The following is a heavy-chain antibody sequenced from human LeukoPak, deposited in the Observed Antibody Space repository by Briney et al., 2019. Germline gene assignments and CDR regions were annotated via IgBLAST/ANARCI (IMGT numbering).Heavy chain of an antibody. CDR1: GCSISRYY. CDR2: SYYSGST. CDR3: ARHTDIAALSSLNY. D-gene: IGHD6-13*01. J-gene: IGHJ4*02. V-gene: IGHV4-59*08. Sequence: SETLSLTCLVSGCSISRYYWSWIRQAPGKGLEWIGDSYYSGSTNYNPSLKSRVTISVDTSKTQFSLKLSSVSAADTAVYYCARHTDIAALSSLNYWGQGTLVTVSS.